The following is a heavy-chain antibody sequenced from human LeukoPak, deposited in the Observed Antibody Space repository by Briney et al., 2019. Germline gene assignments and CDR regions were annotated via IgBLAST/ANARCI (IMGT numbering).Heavy chain of an antibody. V-gene: IGHV3-23*01. D-gene: IGHD5-18*01. J-gene: IGHJ4*02. CDR2: IGGSGVNT. CDR3: ARGRGYSYVDY. Sequence: GGSLRLSCAASGLTFSNYAMSWVRQAPGKGLEWVSLIGGSGVNTFYADSVKGRFTISRDNSKNTLFLQMNSLRAEDTAVYYCARGRGYSYVDYWGQGTLVTVSS. CDR1: GLTFSNYA.